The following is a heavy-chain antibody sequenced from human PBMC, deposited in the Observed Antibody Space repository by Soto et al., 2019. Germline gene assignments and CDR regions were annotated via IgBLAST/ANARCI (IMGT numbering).Heavy chain of an antibody. CDR3: AKDNGYSHTRGTDV. CDR1: GFTCSSYG. Sequence: QVQLVESGGGVVQPGRSLRLSCAASGFTCSSYGMHWVRQAPGKGLEWVAVISYDGSNKYYADSVKGRFTISRDNSKNTLYLQMNSLRAEDTAVYYRAKDNGYSHTRGTDVWGQGTTVTVSS. J-gene: IGHJ6*02. CDR2: ISYDGSNK. V-gene: IGHV3-30*18. D-gene: IGHD5-18*01.